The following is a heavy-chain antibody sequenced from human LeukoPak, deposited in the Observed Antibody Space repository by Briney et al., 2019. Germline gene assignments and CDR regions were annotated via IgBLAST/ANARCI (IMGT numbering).Heavy chain of an antibody. V-gene: IGHV1-46*01. Sequence: ASVKVSCKASGYTFSNYYMHWVRQAPVQGLEWMGIINPSGGSTSYEQKFQGRVTMTRDTSTSTVYMEMSSLTSEDTAVYYCARGTYYYDSSGSGAFDIWGQGTMVTVSS. CDR2: INPSGGST. CDR1: GYTFSNYY. CDR3: ARGTYYYDSSGSGAFDI. D-gene: IGHD3-22*01. J-gene: IGHJ3*02.